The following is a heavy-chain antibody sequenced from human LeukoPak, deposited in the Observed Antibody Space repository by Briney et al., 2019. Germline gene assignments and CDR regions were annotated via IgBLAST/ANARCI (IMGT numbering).Heavy chain of an antibody. V-gene: IGHV3-9*01. CDR2: ISWNSGSI. J-gene: IGHJ4*02. Sequence: PGGSLRLSCAASGFTFDDYAMHWVRQAPGKGLEWVSGISWNSGSIGYADSVKGRFTISRDNAKNSLYLQMNSLRAEDTALYYCAKGIPLYFDYWGQGTLVTVSS. CDR1: GFTFDDYA. CDR3: AKGIPLYFDY.